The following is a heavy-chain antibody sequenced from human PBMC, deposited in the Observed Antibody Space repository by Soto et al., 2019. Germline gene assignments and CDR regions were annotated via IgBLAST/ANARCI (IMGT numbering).Heavy chain of an antibody. CDR3: ARQVYGEHWFDP. D-gene: IGHD4-17*01. Sequence: QVQLVQSGAEVKKPGSSVKVSCKASGGTFSSYTISWVRQAPGQGLEWMGRIIPILGIANYAQKFQGRVTITADKSASTDDMELSSLRSEDTAVYYFARQVYGEHWFDPWGQGTLVTVSS. CDR2: IIPILGIA. J-gene: IGHJ5*02. V-gene: IGHV1-69*02. CDR1: GGTFSSYT.